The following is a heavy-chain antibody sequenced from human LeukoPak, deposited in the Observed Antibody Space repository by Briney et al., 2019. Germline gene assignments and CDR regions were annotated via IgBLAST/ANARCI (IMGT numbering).Heavy chain of an antibody. CDR2: INHSGST. CDR3: ARANYYDSSGYSY. V-gene: IGHV4-34*01. D-gene: IGHD3-22*01. Sequence: KPSGTLSLTCAVYGGSFSGYYRSWIRQPPGKGLEWIGEINHSGSTNYNPSLKSRVTISVDTSKNQFSLKLSSVTAADTAVYYCARANYYDSSGYSYWGQGTLVTVSS. CDR1: GGSFSGYY. J-gene: IGHJ4*02.